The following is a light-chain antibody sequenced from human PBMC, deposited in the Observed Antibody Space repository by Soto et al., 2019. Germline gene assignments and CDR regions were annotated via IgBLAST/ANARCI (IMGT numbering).Light chain of an antibody. Sequence: QSALTQPASVSGSPGQSITISCTGTNSDVGSYNLVSWYQQHPDKAPKLIIYEVGVRPSGVSDRFSGSKSGSTASLTISGLQAEDEAEYYCSSYAGSGEVFGSGTKLTV. CDR1: NSDVGSYNL. V-gene: IGLV2-23*02. J-gene: IGLJ1*01. CDR3: SSYAGSGEV. CDR2: EVG.